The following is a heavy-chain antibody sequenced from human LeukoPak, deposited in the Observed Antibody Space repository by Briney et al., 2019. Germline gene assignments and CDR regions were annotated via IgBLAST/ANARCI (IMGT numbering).Heavy chain of an antibody. Sequence: GGSLRLSCEGSGFSFSNYGMSWVRQPPGKGLEWVSAVSGSGDSTYYADSVKGRFTISRDNSKNTLYLQMNNLRAEDTAVYYCAKLAVTPLLWYFHLWGRGTLVTVSS. CDR3: AKLAVTPLLWYFHL. CDR1: GFSFSNYG. D-gene: IGHD4-17*01. J-gene: IGHJ2*01. V-gene: IGHV3-23*01. CDR2: VSGSGDST.